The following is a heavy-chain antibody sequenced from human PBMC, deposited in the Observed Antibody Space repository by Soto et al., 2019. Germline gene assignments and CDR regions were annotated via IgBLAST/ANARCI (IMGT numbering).Heavy chain of an antibody. D-gene: IGHD6-19*01. CDR3: VTSGYSSGWFDY. CDR1: GYTFTSYG. V-gene: IGHV1-18*01. Sequence: ASVKVSCKASGYTFTSYGISWVRQAPGQGLEWMGWISAYNGNTNYAQKLQGRVTMTTDTSTSTVYMELSSLRSEDTAVYYCVTSGYSSGWFDYWGQGTLVTVSS. CDR2: ISAYNGNT. J-gene: IGHJ4*02.